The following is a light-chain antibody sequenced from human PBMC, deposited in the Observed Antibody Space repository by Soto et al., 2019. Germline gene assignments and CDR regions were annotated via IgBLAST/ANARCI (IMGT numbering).Light chain of an antibody. CDR1: SSDVGAYHY. CDR3: SSYAPMRVV. J-gene: IGLJ2*01. Sequence: QSVLTQPPSASGSPGQSVTISCTGTSSDVGAYHYVSWHQQHPGKAPKVLMYEVTKRPSGVPDRFSGSKSGNTASLTVSGLQDEDEADYYWSSYAPMRVVFGGGTKLTVL. CDR2: EVT. V-gene: IGLV2-8*01.